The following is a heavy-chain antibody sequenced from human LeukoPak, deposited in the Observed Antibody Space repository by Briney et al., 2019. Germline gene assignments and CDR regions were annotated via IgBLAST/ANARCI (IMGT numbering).Heavy chain of an antibody. D-gene: IGHD6-19*01. J-gene: IGHJ4*02. V-gene: IGHV3-30*18. CDR2: ISYDGGNE. CDR1: GFTFISYG. Sequence: SGGSLRLSCAASGFTFISYGMHWVRQAPGKGLEWVAVISYDGGNEYYADSVKGRFTISRDNSKNTLYLQMNSLRDEDTAVYYCAKGGWASGWSSLAYWGQGTLVTVSS. CDR3: AKGGWASGWSSLAY.